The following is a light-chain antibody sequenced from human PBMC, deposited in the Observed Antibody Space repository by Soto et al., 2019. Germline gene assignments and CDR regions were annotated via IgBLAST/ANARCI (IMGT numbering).Light chain of an antibody. CDR3: QQSFSTPRT. CDR2: AAS. CDR1: QSISSW. J-gene: IGKJ1*01. V-gene: IGKV1-39*01. Sequence: IQMTQSPSTLSASVGDRVTITCRASQSISSWLAWYQQKPGKAPKLLIYAASTLNTGVPSSFTGSGSGRDFTLTITSLQPEDFATYACQQSFSTPRTFGLGTKVDIK.